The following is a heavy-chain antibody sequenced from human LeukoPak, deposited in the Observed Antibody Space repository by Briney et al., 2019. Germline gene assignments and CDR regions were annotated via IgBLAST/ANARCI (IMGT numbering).Heavy chain of an antibody. J-gene: IGHJ4*02. Sequence: SETLSLTCAVYGGSFSGYYWSWIRQPPGKGLEWIGEINHSGSTNYNPSLESRVTISADTSKNQFSLRLSSVTAADTAVYYCARRWDTAIALWGQGTLVTVSS. CDR2: INHSGST. V-gene: IGHV4-34*01. CDR3: ARRWDTAIAL. D-gene: IGHD2-21*02. CDR1: GGSFSGYY.